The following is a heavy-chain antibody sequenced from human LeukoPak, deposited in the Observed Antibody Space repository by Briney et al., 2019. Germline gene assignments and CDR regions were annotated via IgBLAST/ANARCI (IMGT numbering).Heavy chain of an antibody. CDR3: ARDSKYYDILTGYYYYYYGMDV. Sequence: ASVKVSCKASGYIFTSYAMNRVRQAPGQGLEWMGWINTNTGNPTYAQGFTGRFVFSLDTSVSTAYLQISSLKAEDTAVYYCARDSKYYDILTGYYYYYYGMDVWGQGTTVTVSS. D-gene: IGHD3-9*01. CDR2: INTNTGNP. CDR1: GYIFTSYA. J-gene: IGHJ6*02. V-gene: IGHV7-4-1*02.